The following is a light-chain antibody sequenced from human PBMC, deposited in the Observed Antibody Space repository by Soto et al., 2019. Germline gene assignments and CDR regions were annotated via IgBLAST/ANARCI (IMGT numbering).Light chain of an antibody. CDR3: QQLNSYPRT. CDR1: QSISGY. Sequence: DIQMTQSPSSLSASVGDRVTITCRASQSISGYLNWYQRKPGKAPKLLIYAASSLQSGVPSRFSGSGSGTDFTLTISSLQPEDFTTYYCQQLNSYPRTFGQGTRLEIK. CDR2: AAS. J-gene: IGKJ5*01. V-gene: IGKV1-39*01.